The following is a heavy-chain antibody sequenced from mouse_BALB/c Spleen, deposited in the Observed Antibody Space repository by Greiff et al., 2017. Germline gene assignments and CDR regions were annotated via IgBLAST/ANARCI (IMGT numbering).Heavy chain of an antibody. CDR1: GFTFSSYG. J-gene: IGHJ3*01. V-gene: IGHV5-6*01. CDR2: ISSGGSYT. D-gene: IGHD1-1*01. CDR3: ARQGDYYGSTVPGFAY. Sequence: EVQVVESGGDLVKPGGSLKLSCAASGFTFSSYGMSWVRQTPDKRLEWVATISSGGSYTYYPDSVKGRFTISRDNAKNTLYLQMSSLKSEDTAMYYCARQGDYYGSTVPGFAYWGQGTLVTVSA.